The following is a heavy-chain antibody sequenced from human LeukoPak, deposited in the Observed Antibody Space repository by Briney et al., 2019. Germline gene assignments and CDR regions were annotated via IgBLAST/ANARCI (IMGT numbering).Heavy chain of an antibody. Sequence: SQTLSLTCTVSGDSISSGGSCWSWTRQHPGEGLEWIGYIYYSGTTQYNPSLKSRVTISIDTSKNQFSLKLTSVTAADTAVYYCARAACSSTSCYAGYYYGMDVWGQGTTVTVSS. J-gene: IGHJ6*02. CDR3: ARAACSSTSCYAGYYYGMDV. D-gene: IGHD2-2*01. CDR1: GDSISSGGSC. CDR2: IYYSGTT. V-gene: IGHV4-31*03.